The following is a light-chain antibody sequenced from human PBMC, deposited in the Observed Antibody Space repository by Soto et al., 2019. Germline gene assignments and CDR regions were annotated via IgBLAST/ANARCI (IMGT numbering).Light chain of an antibody. CDR2: NTN. CDR1: TGAVTSGYY. V-gene: IGLV7-43*01. J-gene: IGLJ2*01. Sequence: QTVVTQEPSLTVSPGGTVTLTCASSTGAVTSGYYPNWFQQKPGQAPRSLIHNTNTKYSWTPARFSGSLLGGKAALTLSGVQPEDEAEYYCLLYYGGVQIFGGGTKLTVL. CDR3: LLYYGGVQI.